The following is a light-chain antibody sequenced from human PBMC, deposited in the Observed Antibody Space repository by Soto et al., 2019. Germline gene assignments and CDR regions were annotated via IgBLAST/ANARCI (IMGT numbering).Light chain of an antibody. CDR3: QQYGDSPWT. Sequence: ERVMTQSPATLSVSPGGRATLSCRASQSISSNLAWYQQKPGQAPRLLIYGASTRATGIPARFGGSGSGTEFTLTISRLEPEDFAVYYCQQYGDSPWTFGQGTKVDNK. J-gene: IGKJ1*01. V-gene: IGKV3-15*01. CDR2: GAS. CDR1: QSISSN.